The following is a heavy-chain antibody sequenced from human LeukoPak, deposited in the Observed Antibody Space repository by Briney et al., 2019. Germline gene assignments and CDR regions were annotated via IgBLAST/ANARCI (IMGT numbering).Heavy chain of an antibody. V-gene: IGHV3-23*01. CDR2: ISGGNT. J-gene: IGHJ4*02. Sequence: GGSLTLSCAASGFTLSNYAMNWVRQPPGKGLEWVSAISGGNTYYADSVRGRFTISRDSSENTLYLHMDFLRAEDTAGYLCAKGFTTGWSEGYLDSWGQGTLVSVSS. CDR3: AKGFTTGWSEGYLDS. D-gene: IGHD6-19*01. CDR1: GFTLSNYA.